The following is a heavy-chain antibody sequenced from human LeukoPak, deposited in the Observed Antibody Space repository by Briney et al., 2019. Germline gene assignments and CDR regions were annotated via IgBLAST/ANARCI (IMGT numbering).Heavy chain of an antibody. Sequence: GESLKISCRGSGYSFSNYWIGWVRQVPGKGLEWMAMILPRDSDTRYSPSFQGQVTVSVDKSITTAYLQWSSLKASDTAIYYCARRVTGFPPEHDGFDIRGQGTVVTVSS. CDR1: GYSFSNYW. V-gene: IGHV5-51*01. CDR2: ILPRDSDT. J-gene: IGHJ3*02. D-gene: IGHD3-9*01. CDR3: ARRVTGFPPEHDGFDI.